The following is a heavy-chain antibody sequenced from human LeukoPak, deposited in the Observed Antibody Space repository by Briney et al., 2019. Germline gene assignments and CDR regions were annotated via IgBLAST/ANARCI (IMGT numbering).Heavy chain of an antibody. Sequence: SETLSLTCAVYGGSFSGYYWNWIRQAPGKGLEWIGEINHGGSTNYNPSLKSRVVTSVDTSKNQCSLGLSSVTAADTAVYYCARGDFWSAYRRGWFDPWGQGTLVTVSS. J-gene: IGHJ5*02. CDR2: INHGGST. D-gene: IGHD3-3*01. CDR1: GGSFSGYY. CDR3: ARGDFWSAYRRGWFDP. V-gene: IGHV4-34*01.